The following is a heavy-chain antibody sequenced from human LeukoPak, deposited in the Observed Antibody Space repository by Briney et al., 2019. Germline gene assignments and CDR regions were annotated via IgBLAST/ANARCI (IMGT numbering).Heavy chain of an antibody. Sequence: AASVKVSCKASGYTFTSYDINWVRQATGQGLEWMGWMNPNSGNTDYVQKFQGRLTMTRNTSISTAYMELSSLRSEDTAVYYCARGLSVRASDYYYYYYMDVWGKGTTVTISS. CDR2: MNPNSGNT. CDR3: ARGLSVRASDYYYYYYMDV. D-gene: IGHD2/OR15-2a*01. CDR1: GYTFTSYD. V-gene: IGHV1-8*01. J-gene: IGHJ6*03.